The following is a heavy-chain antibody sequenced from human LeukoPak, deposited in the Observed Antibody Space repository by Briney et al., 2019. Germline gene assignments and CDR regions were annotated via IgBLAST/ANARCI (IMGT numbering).Heavy chain of an antibody. V-gene: IGHV3-30*04. J-gene: IGHJ4*02. CDR3: AREGVATIPDY. CDR1: GFTFSSYA. CDR2: ISYDGSNK. D-gene: IGHD5-12*01. Sequence: GRSLRLSCAASGFTFSSYAMSWVRQAPGKGLEWVAVISYDGSNKYYADSVKGRFTISRDNSKNTLYLQMNSLRAEDTAVYYCAREGVATIPDYWGQGTLVTVSS.